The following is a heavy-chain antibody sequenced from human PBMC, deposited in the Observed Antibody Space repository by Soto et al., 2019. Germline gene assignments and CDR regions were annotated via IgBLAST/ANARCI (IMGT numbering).Heavy chain of an antibody. V-gene: IGHV2-26*01. J-gene: IGHJ4*02. CDR2: IFSNDEK. Sequence: SGPTLVNPTETLTLTCTVSGFSLNDGRVGVSWIRQPPGRALEWLAHIFSNDEKSYSTSLYNRLTISKDTSKSQVVLTMTNMGPVDTATYFCERIHDYVWGSYPYDVCGQGPLVTVYS. CDR3: ERIHDYVWGSYPYDV. CDR1: GFSLNDGRVG. D-gene: IGHD3-16*02.